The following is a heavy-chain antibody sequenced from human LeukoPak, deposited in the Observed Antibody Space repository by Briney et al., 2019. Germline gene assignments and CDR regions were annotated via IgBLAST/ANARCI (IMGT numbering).Heavy chain of an antibody. CDR2: IKEDGSEK. D-gene: IGHD1-26*01. V-gene: IGHV3-7*01. Sequence: GGSLRLSCAASGFTFSSYWMSWVRQAPGKGLEWVANIKEDGSEKYYVDSVKGRFTISRDNAKNSLYLQMNSLRAEDTAVYYCARVDGSYQRPYYYYYGMDVWGQGTTVTVSS. J-gene: IGHJ6*02. CDR3: ARVDGSYQRPYYYYYGMDV. CDR1: GFTFSSYW.